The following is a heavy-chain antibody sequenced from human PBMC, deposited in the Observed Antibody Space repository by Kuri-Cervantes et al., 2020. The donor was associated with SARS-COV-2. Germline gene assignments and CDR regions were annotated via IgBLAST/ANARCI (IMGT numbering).Heavy chain of an antibody. D-gene: IGHD2-2*01. CDR1: GFSLSNARMG. V-gene: IGHV2-5*02. J-gene: IGHJ5*02. CDR3: AHRRYCSSTSCYLPIGGVWFDP. Sequence: SGPTLVKPTETLTLTCTVSGFSLSNARMGVSWIRQPPGKALEWLALIYWDDDKRYSPSLKRRLTITKDTSKNQVVLTMTNMDPVDTATYYCAHRRYCSSTSCYLPIGGVWFDPCGQGTLVTVSS. CDR2: IYWDDDK.